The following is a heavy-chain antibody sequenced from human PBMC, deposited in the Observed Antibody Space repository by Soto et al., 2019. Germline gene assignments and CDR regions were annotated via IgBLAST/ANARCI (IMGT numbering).Heavy chain of an antibody. CDR2: ISYDGRNK. CDR3: VKDGSSGWPYYYGMDV. V-gene: IGHV3-30*04. D-gene: IGHD6-19*01. Sequence: GGSLRLSCAASGFTFSGSAMHWVRQAPGKGLEWVAVISYDGRNKYYADSVKGRFTISRGNSKNTLYLQMSSLRAEDTAVYYCVKDGSSGWPYYYGMDVWGQGTTVIV. CDR1: GFTFSGSA. J-gene: IGHJ6*02.